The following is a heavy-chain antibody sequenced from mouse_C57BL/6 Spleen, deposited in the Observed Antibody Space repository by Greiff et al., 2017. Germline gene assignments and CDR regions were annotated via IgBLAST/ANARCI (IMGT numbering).Heavy chain of an antibody. D-gene: IGHD1-1*01. V-gene: IGHV1-7*01. CDR3: ARSYYGSKGDYAMDY. Sequence: QVQLQQSGAELAKPGASVKLSCKASGYTFTSYWMHWVKQRPGQGLEWIGYINSSSGYTKYNQKFKDKATLTADKSSSTAYMLLSSLTYEDSAVYYCARSYYGSKGDYAMDYWGQGTSVTVSS. CDR1: GYTFTSYW. J-gene: IGHJ4*01. CDR2: INSSSGYT.